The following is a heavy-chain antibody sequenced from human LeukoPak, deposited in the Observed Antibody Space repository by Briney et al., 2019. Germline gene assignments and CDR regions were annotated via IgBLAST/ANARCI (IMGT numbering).Heavy chain of an antibody. CDR2: INHSGST. CDR3: ARGRKDIVVVVAAYFQH. V-gene: IGHV4-34*01. CDR1: GGSFSGYY. D-gene: IGHD2-15*01. J-gene: IGHJ1*01. Sequence: PSETLSLTCAAYGGSFSGYYWSWIRQPPGKGLEWIGEINHSGSTNYNPSLKSRVTISVDTSKNQFSLKLSSVTAADTAVYYCARGRKDIVVVVAAYFQHWGQGTLVTVSS.